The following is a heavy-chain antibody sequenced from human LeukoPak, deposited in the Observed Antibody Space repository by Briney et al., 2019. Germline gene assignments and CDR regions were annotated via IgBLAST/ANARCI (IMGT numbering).Heavy chain of an antibody. CDR3: AREIAVAGKEYYFDY. CDR2: ISYSGST. V-gene: IGHV4-59*12. CDR1: GGSISSYY. Sequence: SETLSLTCTVSGGSISSYYWSWIRQPPGKGLEWIGYISYSGSTNYNPSLKSRVTISVDTSKNQFSLKLSSVTAADTAVYYCAREIAVAGKEYYFDYWGQGTLVTVSS. J-gene: IGHJ4*02. D-gene: IGHD6-19*01.